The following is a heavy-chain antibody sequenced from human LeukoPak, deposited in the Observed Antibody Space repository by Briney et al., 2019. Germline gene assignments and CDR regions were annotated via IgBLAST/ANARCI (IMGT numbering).Heavy chain of an antibody. D-gene: IGHD4-11*01. Sequence: SETLSLTCTVSGGSISSGGYYWSWIRQPPGKGLEWIGYIYHSGSTYYNPSLKSRVTISVDRSKNQFSLKLSSVTAADTAVYYCARGRYRYYFDYWGQETLVTVSS. CDR3: ARGRYRYYFDY. J-gene: IGHJ4*02. V-gene: IGHV4-30-2*01. CDR2: IYHSGST. CDR1: GGSISSGGYY.